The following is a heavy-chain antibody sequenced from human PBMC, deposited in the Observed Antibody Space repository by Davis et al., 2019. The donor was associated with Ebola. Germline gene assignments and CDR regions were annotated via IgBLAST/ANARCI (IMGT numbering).Heavy chain of an antibody. Sequence: ASVKVSCKVSGYTLTDLSMHWVRQAPGEGLEWMGGFNPEEAETIYAQKVQGRVTMTEDTSTDTAYMEMSGLRSEDTAVYYCATRSGRSWYIYWGQGTLVTVSS. J-gene: IGHJ4*02. CDR2: FNPEEAET. D-gene: IGHD6-13*01. V-gene: IGHV1-24*01. CDR1: GYTLTDLS. CDR3: ATRSGRSWYIY.